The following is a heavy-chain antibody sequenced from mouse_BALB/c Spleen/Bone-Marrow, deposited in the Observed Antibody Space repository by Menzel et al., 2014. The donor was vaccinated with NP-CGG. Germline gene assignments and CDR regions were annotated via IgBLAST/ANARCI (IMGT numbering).Heavy chain of an antibody. D-gene: IGHD1-1*01. Sequence: EVMLVESGGGLVKPGGSLKLSCAASGSTFSDYYMYWVRQTPEKRLEWVATISDGGSYTYYPDSVKGRFTISRDNAKNNLYLQMNSLKSEDTAMYYCANYYGSTWFAYWGQGALVTVSA. J-gene: IGHJ3*01. CDR1: GSTFSDYY. CDR3: ANYYGSTWFAY. V-gene: IGHV5-4*02. CDR2: ISDGGSYT.